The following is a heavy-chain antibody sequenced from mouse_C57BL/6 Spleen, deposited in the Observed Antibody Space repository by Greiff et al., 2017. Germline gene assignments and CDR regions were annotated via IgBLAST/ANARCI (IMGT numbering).Heavy chain of an antibody. D-gene: IGHD1-1*01. CDR1: GYTFTSYW. Sequence: VKLMESGAELAKPGASVKLSCKASGYTFTSYWMHWVKQRPGQGLEWIGNINPSSGYTKYNQKFKDKATLTADKSSSTAYMQLSSLTYEDSAVXYCARITTVVAADYWGQGTTLTVSS. CDR3: ARITTVVAADY. CDR2: INPSSGYT. V-gene: IGHV1-7*01. J-gene: IGHJ2*01.